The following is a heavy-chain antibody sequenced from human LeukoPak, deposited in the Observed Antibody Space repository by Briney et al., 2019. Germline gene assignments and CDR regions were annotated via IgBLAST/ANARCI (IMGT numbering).Heavy chain of an antibody. V-gene: IGHV3-33*01. D-gene: IGHD5-24*01. J-gene: IGHJ4*02. CDR2: IWYDGSNK. CDR3: ARHGYNYGFDY. CDR1: GFTFSNYD. Sequence: GRSLRLSCAASGFTFSNYDVHWVRQAPGKGLGWVAVIWYDGSNKYYVDSVKGRFTISRDISKNTLYLQMNSLSAEDTAVYYCARHGYNYGFDYWGQGTLVTVSS.